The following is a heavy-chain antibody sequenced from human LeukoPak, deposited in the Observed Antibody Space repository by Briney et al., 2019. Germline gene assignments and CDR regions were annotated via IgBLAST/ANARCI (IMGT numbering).Heavy chain of an antibody. CDR1: GGSISSGGYY. J-gene: IGHJ5*02. V-gene: IGHV4-30-2*01. CDR2: IYHSGST. D-gene: IGHD3-3*01. Sequence: PSETLSLTCTVSGGSISSGGYYWSWIRQPPGKGLEWIGYIYHSGSTYYNPSLKSRVTISVDRSKNQFSLKLSSVTAADTAVYYCASSLPGITIFGVVTNDNWFDPWGQGTLVTVSS. CDR3: ASSLPGITIFGVVTNDNWFDP.